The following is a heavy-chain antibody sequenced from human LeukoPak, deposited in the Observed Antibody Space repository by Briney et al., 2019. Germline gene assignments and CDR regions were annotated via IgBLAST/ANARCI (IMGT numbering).Heavy chain of an antibody. CDR1: GFTFSSYA. D-gene: IGHD3-3*01. CDR3: AKSLKGITIFGVDYYGMDV. J-gene: IGHJ6*02. Sequence: GGSLRLSCAASGFTFSSYAMSWVRQAPGKGLEWVSAISGSGGSTYYADSVKGRFTISRDNSKNTLYLQMNSLRAEDTAVYYCAKSLKGITIFGVDYYGMDVWGQGTTVTVSS. V-gene: IGHV3-23*01. CDR2: ISGSGGST.